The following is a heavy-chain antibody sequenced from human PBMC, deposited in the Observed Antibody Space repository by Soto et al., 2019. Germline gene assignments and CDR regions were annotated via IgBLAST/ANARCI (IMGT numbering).Heavy chain of an antibody. Sequence: QVQLVESGGGVVQPGRSLRLSCAASGFTFSSYGMHWVRQAPGKRLEWVAVIWYDGSNKYYADSVKGRFTISRDNSKNTLYLQMNSLRAEDTAVYYCAATNYDFWSGYYRCDYGMDVWGQGTTVTVSS. CDR3: AATNYDFWSGYYRCDYGMDV. J-gene: IGHJ6*02. D-gene: IGHD3-3*01. CDR2: IWYDGSNK. CDR1: GFTFSSYG. V-gene: IGHV3-33*01.